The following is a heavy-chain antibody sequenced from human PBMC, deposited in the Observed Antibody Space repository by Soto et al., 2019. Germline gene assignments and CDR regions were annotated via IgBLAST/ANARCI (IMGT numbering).Heavy chain of an antibody. CDR2: IKQDGSEK. D-gene: IGHD3-3*01. V-gene: IGHV3-7*01. CDR3: ARVDYDFWSGYYFRYFDL. CDR1: GFTFSSYW. J-gene: IGHJ2*01. Sequence: EVQLVESGGGLVQPGGSLRLSCAASGFTFSSYWMSWVRQAPGKGLEWVANIKQDGSEKYYVDSVKGRFTISRDNAKNSVYLQMNSLRAEDTAVYYCARVDYDFWSGYYFRYFDLWGRGTLVTVSS.